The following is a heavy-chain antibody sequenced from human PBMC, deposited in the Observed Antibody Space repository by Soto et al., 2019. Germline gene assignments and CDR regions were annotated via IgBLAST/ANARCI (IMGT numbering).Heavy chain of an antibody. Sequence: LSLTCTVSGGSISRDAYYWSWIRQHPGEGLEWIGYIYYSGSTYYNPSLKSRVSISVDTSRNQFSLKLSSVTAADTAVYYCAVDTTMGGPNWFDPWGQGTLVTVSS. CDR2: IYYSGST. J-gene: IGHJ5*02. D-gene: IGHD5-18*01. CDR3: AVDTTMGGPNWFDP. V-gene: IGHV4-31*03. CDR1: GGSISRDAYY.